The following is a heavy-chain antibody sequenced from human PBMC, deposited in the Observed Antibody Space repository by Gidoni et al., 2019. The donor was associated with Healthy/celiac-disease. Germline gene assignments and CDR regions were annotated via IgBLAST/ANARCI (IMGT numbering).Heavy chain of an antibody. Sequence: QVQLQQWGAGLLKPSETLSLTCAVYGGSFSGYYWSWIRQPPGKGLEWIGEINHSGSTNYNPSLKSRVTISVDTSKNQFSLKLSSVTAADTAVYYCARVLRYFDWLGRDAFDIWGQGTMVTVSS. CDR1: GGSFSGYY. D-gene: IGHD3-9*01. CDR3: ARVLRYFDWLGRDAFDI. CDR2: INHSGST. V-gene: IGHV4-34*01. J-gene: IGHJ3*02.